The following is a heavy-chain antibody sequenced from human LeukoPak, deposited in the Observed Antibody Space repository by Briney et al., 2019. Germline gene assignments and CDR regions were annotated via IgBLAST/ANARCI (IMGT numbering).Heavy chain of an antibody. CDR1: GGSISSYY. D-gene: IGHD4-17*01. CDR3: ATVVTRDYFDY. V-gene: IGHV4-59*01. J-gene: IGHJ4*02. CDR2: SYYSGST. Sequence: SETLSLTCTVSGGSISSYYWSWVRQPPGKGLEWIGYSYYSGSTNYNPSLKSRGTISVDTSKNQFSLKLSSVTAADTAVYYCATVVTRDYFDYWGQGTLVTVSS.